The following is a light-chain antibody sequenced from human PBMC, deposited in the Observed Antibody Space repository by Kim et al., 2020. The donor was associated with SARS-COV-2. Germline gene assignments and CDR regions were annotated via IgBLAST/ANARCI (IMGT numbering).Light chain of an antibody. J-gene: IGKJ2*01. CDR3: QQYNAYPPSYT. V-gene: IGKV1-5*03. CDR1: QSISNW. Sequence: SIGDRVTITCRASQSISNWLAWYQQKPGKAPKRLMYKASTLESGVPSRFSGSGSGTDFTLTISSLQPDDFATYYCQQYNAYPPSYTFGQGTKLEI. CDR2: KAS.